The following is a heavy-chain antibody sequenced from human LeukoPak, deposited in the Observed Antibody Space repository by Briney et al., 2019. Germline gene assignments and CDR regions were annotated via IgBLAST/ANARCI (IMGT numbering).Heavy chain of an antibody. CDR1: GGSISSYY. CDR3: ARGGRGLTITMVRGVIMASWFDP. V-gene: IGHV4-4*07. D-gene: IGHD3-10*01. J-gene: IGHJ5*02. CDR2: IYTSGST. Sequence: PSETLFLTCTVSGGSISSYYWSWIRQPAGKGLEWIGRIYTSGSTNYNPSLKSRVTISVDTSKNQFSLKLSSVTAADTAVYYCARGGRGLTITMVRGVIMASWFDPWGQGTLVTVSS.